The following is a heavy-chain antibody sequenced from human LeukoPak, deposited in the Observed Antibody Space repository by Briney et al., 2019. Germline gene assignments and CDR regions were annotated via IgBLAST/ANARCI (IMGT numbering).Heavy chain of an antibody. Sequence: GGSLRLSCAASGFTFSSYAMSWVRQAPGKGLEWVSYISGRSSIIYYADSVKGRFTISRDNAKNSLYLQMNSLRDEDAAVYYCARAPGDYTGEFDYWGQGILVTVSS. CDR1: GFTFSSYA. J-gene: IGHJ4*02. V-gene: IGHV3-48*02. D-gene: IGHD4-17*01. CDR3: ARAPGDYTGEFDY. CDR2: ISGRSSII.